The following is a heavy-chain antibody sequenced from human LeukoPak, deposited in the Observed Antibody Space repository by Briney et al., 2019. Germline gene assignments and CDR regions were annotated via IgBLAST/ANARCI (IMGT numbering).Heavy chain of an antibody. J-gene: IGHJ4*02. CDR2: INPHSGGT. D-gene: IGHD1-26*01. Sequence: GASVKVSCKASGYTFTGYYMHWVRQAPGQGLEWMGWINPHSGGTNSAQKFQGRVTMTRDTSISTAYMELSRLRSDDTAVYYCARGPDSGSYFPYDYWGQGTLVTVSS. V-gene: IGHV1-2*02. CDR1: GYTFTGYY. CDR3: ARGPDSGSYFPYDY.